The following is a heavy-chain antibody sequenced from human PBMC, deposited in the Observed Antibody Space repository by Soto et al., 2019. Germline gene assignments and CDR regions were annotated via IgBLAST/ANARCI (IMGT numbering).Heavy chain of an antibody. J-gene: IGHJ4*02. CDR3: ARGSGICISTSCYHDY. V-gene: IGHV4-59*01. CDR2: IYYSGST. CDR1: GGSISSYY. D-gene: IGHD2-2*01. Sequence: PSETLSLTCTVSGGSISSYYWSWIRQPPGKGLEWIGYIYYSGSTNYNPSLKSRVTISVDTSKNQFSLKLSSVTAADTAVYYCARGSGICISTSCYHDYWGQGTQVTVSS.